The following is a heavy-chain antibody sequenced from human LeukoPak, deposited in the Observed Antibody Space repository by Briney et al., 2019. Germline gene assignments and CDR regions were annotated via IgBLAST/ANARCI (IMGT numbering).Heavy chain of an antibody. CDR1: GDSVSSNSAA. J-gene: IGHJ4*02. D-gene: IGHD6-19*01. CDR2: TYYRSKWYN. Sequence: SQTLSLTCAISGDSVSSNSAAWNCIRQAPSRGLEWLGRTYYRSKWYNDYAASVKSRITFNPDTSNNQFSLQLISVTPEDTAVYYCARGWSFDCWGQGTLVTVSS. V-gene: IGHV6-1*01. CDR3: ARGWSFDC.